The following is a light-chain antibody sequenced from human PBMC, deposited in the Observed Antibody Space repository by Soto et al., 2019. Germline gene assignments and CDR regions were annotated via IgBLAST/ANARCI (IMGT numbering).Light chain of an antibody. CDR2: GAS. CDR1: QGVSSN. V-gene: IGKV3-15*01. J-gene: IGKJ1*01. CDR3: QQYNNWPPRGT. Sequence: EIVLTQSTATLSVSPGERATLSCRASQGVSSNLAWYQQKPGQGPRLLIYGASTRVTGIPARFSGSGSGTEFTLNISSLQPEDFALYYWQQYNNWPPRGTFGQGTKVEFK.